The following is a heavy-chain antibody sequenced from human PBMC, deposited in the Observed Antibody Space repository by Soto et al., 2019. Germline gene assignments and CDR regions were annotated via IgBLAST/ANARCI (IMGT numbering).Heavy chain of an antibody. D-gene: IGHD3-10*01. CDR1: GFTFTSYS. CDR2: ISFDGTTE. J-gene: IGHJ4*02. CDR3: ARVLNPRRILLPYFDI. Sequence: QVQLEESGGGVVQPGTSQRLSCAASGFTFTSYSLHWVRQAPGKGLEWVAAISFDGTTEHYADSAKGRFTISRDNSKNTVYTQMNSLRPDDTAVYHCARVLNPRRILLPYFDIWGQGTLVTVSS. V-gene: IGHV3-30-3*01.